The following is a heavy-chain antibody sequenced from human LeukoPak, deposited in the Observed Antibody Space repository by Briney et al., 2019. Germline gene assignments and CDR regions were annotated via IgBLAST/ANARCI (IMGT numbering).Heavy chain of an antibody. Sequence: GGPLRLSCAASGFTVSSNYMSWVRQAPGKGLEWVSVIYSGGSTYYADSVKGRFTISRDNSKNTLYLQMNSLRAEDTAVYYCARVDGDTQGFDYWGQGTLVTVSS. J-gene: IGHJ4*02. CDR1: GFTVSSNY. CDR2: IYSGGST. D-gene: IGHD4-17*01. CDR3: ARVDGDTQGFDY. V-gene: IGHV3-53*01.